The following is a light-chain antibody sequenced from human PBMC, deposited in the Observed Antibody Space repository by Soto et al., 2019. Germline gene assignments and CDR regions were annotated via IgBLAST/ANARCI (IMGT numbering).Light chain of an antibody. J-gene: IGKJ1*01. CDR2: KAS. CDR3: QQYTSYSAGT. Sequence: DIQMTQSPSTLSASVGDRVTITCRASQSIDTWLAWYQQKPGRVPNLLIYKASTLESGVPSRFSGIGSGTEFTLTISSLQPDDVGTYYCQQYTSYSAGTFGQGTKVEIK. V-gene: IGKV1-5*03. CDR1: QSIDTW.